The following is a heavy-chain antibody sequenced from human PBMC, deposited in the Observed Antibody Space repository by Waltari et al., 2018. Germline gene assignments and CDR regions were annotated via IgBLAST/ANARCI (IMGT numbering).Heavy chain of an antibody. CDR3: ARALWEQWLVNYYGMDV. Sequence: QVQLVQSGAEVKKPGSSVKVSCKASGGTFSSYAISWVRQAPGQGLEWMGRIIPIFGTANYAQKFQGRVTITADKSTSTAYMELSSLRSEDTAVYYCARALWEQWLVNYYGMDVWGQGTTVTVSS. CDR2: IIPIFGTA. J-gene: IGHJ6*02. D-gene: IGHD6-19*01. CDR1: GGTFSSYA. V-gene: IGHV1-69*08.